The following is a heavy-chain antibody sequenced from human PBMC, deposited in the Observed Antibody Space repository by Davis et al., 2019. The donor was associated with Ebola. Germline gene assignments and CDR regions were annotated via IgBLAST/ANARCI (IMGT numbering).Heavy chain of an antibody. CDR3: ARAGYCTGGVCYYYYYGMDV. Sequence: GESLKISCAASGFTFSSYAMHWVRQAPGKGLEWVSRINSDGSSTSYADSVKGRFTIPRDNAKNTLYLQMNSLRAEDTAVYYCARAGYCTGGVCYYYYYGMDVWGQGTTVTVSS. D-gene: IGHD2-8*02. CDR2: INSDGSST. J-gene: IGHJ6*02. CDR1: GFTFSSYA. V-gene: IGHV3-74*01.